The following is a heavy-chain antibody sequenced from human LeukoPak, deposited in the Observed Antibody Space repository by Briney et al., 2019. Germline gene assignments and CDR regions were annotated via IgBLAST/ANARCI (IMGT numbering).Heavy chain of an antibody. CDR1: GYSFNSYW. CDR2: IYPGDSDA. CDR3: ARRRDLYSGSYYPFDY. V-gene: IGHV5-51*01. J-gene: IGHJ4*02. Sequence: GESLKISCKGSGYSFNSYWIGWVRQMPGKGLKWMGIIYPGDSDARYSPSFQGQVTISADKSISTAYLQWSSLKASDTAMYYCARRRDLYSGSYYPFDYCGQGTLVTVSS. D-gene: IGHD1-26*01.